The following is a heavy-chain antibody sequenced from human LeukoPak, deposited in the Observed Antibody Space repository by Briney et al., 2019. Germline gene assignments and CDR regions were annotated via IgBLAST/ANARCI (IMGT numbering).Heavy chain of an antibody. V-gene: IGHV1-24*01. J-gene: IGHJ3*02. CDR2: FDPEDGET. D-gene: IGHD7-27*01. Sequence: GASVKVSCKVSGYSLTELSMHWVRQAPGKGLAWMGGFDPEDGETIYAQKFQGRVTMTRDTSISTAYMELSRLRSDDTAVYYCASIRSHWGGAFDIWGQGTMVTVSS. CDR1: GYSLTELS. CDR3: ASIRSHWGGAFDI.